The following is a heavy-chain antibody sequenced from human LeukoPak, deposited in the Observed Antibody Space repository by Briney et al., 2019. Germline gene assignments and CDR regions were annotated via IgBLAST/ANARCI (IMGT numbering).Heavy chain of an antibody. CDR3: ARGARPPQQWLVGYYYYYMDV. CDR2: INPNSGGT. Sequence: ASVKVSCKASGYTFTGYYMHWVRQAPGQGLEWMGWINPNSGGTNYAQKFQGRVTMTRDTSISTAYMELSRLRSDDTAVYYCARGARPPQQWLVGYYYYYMDVWGKGTTVTVSS. CDR1: GYTFTGYY. D-gene: IGHD6-19*01. J-gene: IGHJ6*03. V-gene: IGHV1-2*02.